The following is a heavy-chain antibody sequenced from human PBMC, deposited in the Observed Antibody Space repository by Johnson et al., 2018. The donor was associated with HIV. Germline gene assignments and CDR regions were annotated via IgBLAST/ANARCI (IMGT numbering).Heavy chain of an antibody. D-gene: IGHD1-1*01. CDR2: IKKDGSEK. Sequence: VLLVESGGGVVRPGGSLRLSCAASGFTFDDYGMSWVRQAPGKGLEWVANIKKDGSEKYYVDSVKGRFTISRDNAKNSLYLQMNSLRAEDTAVYYCARISQHHNSDAFDIWGQGTMVTVSS. CDR3: ARISQHHNSDAFDI. V-gene: IGHV3-7*01. CDR1: GFTFDDYG. J-gene: IGHJ3*02.